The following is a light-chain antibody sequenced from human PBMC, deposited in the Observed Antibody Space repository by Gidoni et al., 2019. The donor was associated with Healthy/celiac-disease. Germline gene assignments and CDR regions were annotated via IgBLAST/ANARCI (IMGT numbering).Light chain of an antibody. CDR2: DAS. V-gene: IGKV3-11*01. CDR3: QQRSKGPLT. J-gene: IGKJ4*01. Sequence: ELVLTQYPATLSLSPGERAPLSCRASQSVRSYLAWYQQKPGKAPRLLIYDASNRATGIPARFSGGGSAKDFTRTSRSREPEDLAVYDGQQRSKGPLTFGGGTKVEIK. CDR1: QSVRSY.